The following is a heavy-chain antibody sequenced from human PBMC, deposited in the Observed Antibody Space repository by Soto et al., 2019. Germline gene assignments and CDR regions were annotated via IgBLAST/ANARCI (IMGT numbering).Heavy chain of an antibody. CDR1: GESLRGYY. CDR3: ARGYPRSILSTSLTTSYWFDS. V-gene: IGHV4-34*04. D-gene: IGHD2-21*01. CDR2: INHRGTT. Sequence: QVHLQQWGTGLLKPSETLSLHCAVYGESLRGYYWSWIRQTPAMGLEWIGEINHRGTTNHDPSLKSRAITSIDTSKNQVSLRLNYVTAAVTAVYYCARGYPRSILSTSLTTSYWFDSWGQGTLVTVSS. J-gene: IGHJ5*01.